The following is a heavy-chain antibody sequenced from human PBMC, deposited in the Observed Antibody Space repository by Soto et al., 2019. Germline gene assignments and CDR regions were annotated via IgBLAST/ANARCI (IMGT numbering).Heavy chain of an antibody. J-gene: IGHJ5*02. D-gene: IGHD4-4*01. CDR2: IIPIIGII. CDR3: AGDPDSHYNDSHASSDP. CDR1: GGTFSTYT. Sequence: QVQLVQSGAEVKKPGSSVKVSCKASGGTFSTYTITWVRQAPGQGLEWMGRIIPIIGIINYAPNFQGTITITANKYTGTAYMELTRLRSDDTAVYYCAGDPDSHYNDSHASSDPWGQGTLVTVSS. V-gene: IGHV1-69*08.